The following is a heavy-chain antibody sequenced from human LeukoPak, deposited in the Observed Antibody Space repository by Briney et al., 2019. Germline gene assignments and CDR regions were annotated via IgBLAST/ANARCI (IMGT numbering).Heavy chain of an antibody. D-gene: IGHD3-10*01. V-gene: IGHV1-18*01. Sequence: ASVKASCKASGYTFTSYDINWVRQATGQGLEWMGWIGAYNGNTNYAQRLQGRVTMTTDTSTSTAYMELRSLRSDDTAVYYCAFGEETYYFDYWGQGTLVTVSS. CDR1: GYTFTSYD. J-gene: IGHJ4*02. CDR3: AFGEETYYFDY. CDR2: IGAYNGNT.